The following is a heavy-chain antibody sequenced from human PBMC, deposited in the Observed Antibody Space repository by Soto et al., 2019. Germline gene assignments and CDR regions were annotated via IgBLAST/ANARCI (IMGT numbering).Heavy chain of an antibody. D-gene: IGHD2-2*01. V-gene: IGHV4-30-2*01. CDR3: ARGDYQYSLDY. CDR2: IYRTGNT. Sequence: QLQLQESGSRLVKSSQTLSLTCTVSGDSMTSGDYSWSWIRQPPGKGLEWLGYIYRTGNTHYSPSLKSRGSISQDRSKNQFSLELTSVTAADTAVYYCARGDYQYSLDYWGQGTLVTVSS. CDR1: GDSMTSGDYS. J-gene: IGHJ4*02.